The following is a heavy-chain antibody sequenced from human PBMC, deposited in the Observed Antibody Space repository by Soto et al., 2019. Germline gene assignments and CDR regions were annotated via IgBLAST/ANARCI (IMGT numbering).Heavy chain of an antibody. V-gene: IGHV4-59*08. CDR2: IYYSGST. CDR3: ARQVYGDYLGGNWFDP. CDR1: GGSISSYY. D-gene: IGHD4-17*01. J-gene: IGHJ5*02. Sequence: SLTSTVSGGSISSYYWSWIRQPPGKGLEWIGYIYYSGSTNYNPSLKSRVTISVDTSKNQFSLTMKSVTVADTALYFCARQVYGDYLGGNWFDPWGQGALVTVSS.